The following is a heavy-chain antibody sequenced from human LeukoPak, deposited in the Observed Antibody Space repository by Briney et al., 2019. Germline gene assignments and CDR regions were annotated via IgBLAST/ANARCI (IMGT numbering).Heavy chain of an antibody. CDR3: AKDHSSGWPYCFPY. CDR2: INQDGSEK. D-gene: IGHD6-19*01. Sequence: GGSLRLSCAASGFTFSSYWMHWVRQAPGKGLEWVASINQDGSEKCYVDSVKGRFTISRDNSKNALFLQMNSLRAEDTAVYYCAKDHSSGWPYCFPYWGQGTLVTVSS. CDR1: GFTFSSYW. J-gene: IGHJ4*02. V-gene: IGHV3-7*03.